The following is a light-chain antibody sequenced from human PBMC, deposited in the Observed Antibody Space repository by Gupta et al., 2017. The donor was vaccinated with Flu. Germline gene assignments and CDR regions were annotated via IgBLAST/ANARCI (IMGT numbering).Light chain of an antibody. Sequence: SYELTQPLSVSGALGQTARITCGGNNIGSQNVHWYQQKPGQAPVLVIYRDSKRPSGIPERVYGSGKGTTAQMNISRAQAGDGADYYCTESASNTVVFGGGTKMKVL. CDR2: RDS. V-gene: IGLV3-9*01. J-gene: IGLJ2*01. CDR1: NIGSQN. CDR3: TESASNTVV.